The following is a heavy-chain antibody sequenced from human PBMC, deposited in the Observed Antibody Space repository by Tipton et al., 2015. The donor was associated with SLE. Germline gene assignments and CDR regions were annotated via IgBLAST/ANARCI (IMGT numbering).Heavy chain of an antibody. CDR3: AKDGADYYDSSGYHWFDP. Sequence: SLRLSCAASGFTFDDYAMHWVRQAPGKGLEWVSGISGNSGSIGYADSVKGRFTISRDNAKNSLYLQMNSLRAEDTALYYCAKDGADYYDSSGYHWFDPWGQGTLVTVSS. D-gene: IGHD3-22*01. J-gene: IGHJ5*02. CDR1: GFTFDDYA. V-gene: IGHV3-9*01. CDR2: ISGNSGSI.